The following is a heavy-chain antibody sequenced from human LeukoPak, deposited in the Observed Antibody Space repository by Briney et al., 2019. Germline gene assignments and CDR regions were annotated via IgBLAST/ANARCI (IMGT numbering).Heavy chain of an antibody. J-gene: IGHJ6*02. CDR2: IYSGGST. CDR3: AKWAYYGPDYGMDV. CDR1: GFTVSSNY. D-gene: IGHD3-3*01. Sequence: GGSLRLSCAASGFTVSSNYMSWVRQAPGKGLEWVSIIYSGGSTYYADSVKGRFTISRDNSKNTLFLQMKSLRTEDTAGFYCAKWAYYGPDYGMDVWGQGTTVTVSS. V-gene: IGHV3-66*01.